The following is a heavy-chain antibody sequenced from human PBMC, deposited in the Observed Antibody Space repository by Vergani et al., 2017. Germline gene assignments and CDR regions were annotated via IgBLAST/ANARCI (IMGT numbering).Heavy chain of an antibody. CDR3: AKDAPTSSSSESYFDY. CDR2: ISGSGGST. J-gene: IGHJ4*02. D-gene: IGHD6-6*01. CDR1: GFTFSSYA. Sequence: EVQLLESGGGLVQPGGSLRLSCAASGFTFSSYAMSWVRQAPGKGLEWVSAISGSGGSTYYADSVKGRFTISRDNSKNTLYLQMTRLRAEDTAVYYCAKDAPTSSSSESYFDYWGQGTLVTVSS. V-gene: IGHV3-23*01.